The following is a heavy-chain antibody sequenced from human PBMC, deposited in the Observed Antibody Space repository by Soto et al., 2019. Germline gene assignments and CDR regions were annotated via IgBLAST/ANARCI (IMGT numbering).Heavy chain of an antibody. D-gene: IGHD2-15*01. CDR1: GGTFSSYA. Sequence: QVQLVQSGAEVKKPGSSVNVSCKASGGTFSSYAISWVRQAPGQGLEWMGGIIPIFGTANYAQKFQGRVTITADESTSTAYMELSSLRSEDTAVYYCARGVDGCSGGSCYSEIDYWGQGTLVTVSS. V-gene: IGHV1-69*01. CDR3: ARGVDGCSGGSCYSEIDY. CDR2: IIPIFGTA. J-gene: IGHJ4*02.